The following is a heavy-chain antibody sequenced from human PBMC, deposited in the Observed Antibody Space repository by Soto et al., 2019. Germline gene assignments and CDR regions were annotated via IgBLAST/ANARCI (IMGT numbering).Heavy chain of an antibody. V-gene: IGHV1-8*01. CDR2: MNPNSGNT. CDR3: AILYCSGGSCPVYYYYYYYMDV. D-gene: IGHD2-15*01. J-gene: IGHJ6*03. Sequence: ASVKVSCKASGYTFTSYDINWVRQATGQGLEWMGWMNPNSGNTGYAQKFQGRVTMTRNTSISTAYMELSSLRSEDTAVYYCAILYCSGGSCPVYYYYYYYMDVWGKGTTVTVSS. CDR1: GYTFTSYD.